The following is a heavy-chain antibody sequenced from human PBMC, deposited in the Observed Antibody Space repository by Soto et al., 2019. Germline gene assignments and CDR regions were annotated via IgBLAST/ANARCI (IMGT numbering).Heavy chain of an antibody. CDR2: ISYDGSSK. Sequence: QVQLVESGGDVVQPGRSLRLSCAASHFSFSSSPMNWVRQAPGKGLEWVATISYDGSSKYYAESVEGRFTFSRDNSKNTLFLQVNSLRVEDTAVYYCAREGDYSNYFDYWGQGTLVTVSS. V-gene: IGHV3-30*04. CDR1: HFSFSSSP. J-gene: IGHJ4*02. D-gene: IGHD4-4*01. CDR3: AREGDYSNYFDY.